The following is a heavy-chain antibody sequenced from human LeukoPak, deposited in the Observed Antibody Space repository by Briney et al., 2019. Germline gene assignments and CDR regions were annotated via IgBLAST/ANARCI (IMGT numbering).Heavy chain of an antibody. J-gene: IGHJ2*01. CDR1: GFTVSSNY. D-gene: IGHD1-14*01. Sequence: GGSLRLSCAASGFTVSSNYMSWARQAPGKGLEWVSVIYSGGSTYYADSVKGRFTISRDNSKNTLYLQMNSLRAEDTAVYYCASCLVIPDRGGMWDWYSDLWGRGTLVTVSS. V-gene: IGHV3-66*01. CDR2: IYSGGST. CDR3: ASCLVIPDRGGMWDWYSDL.